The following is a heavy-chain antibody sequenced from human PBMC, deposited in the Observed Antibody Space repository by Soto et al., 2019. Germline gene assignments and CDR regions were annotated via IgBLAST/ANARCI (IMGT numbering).Heavy chain of an antibody. CDR3: ARATNYYYAMDV. V-gene: IGHV3-33*05. CDR1: GFTFISYG. J-gene: IGHJ6*02. CDR2: IPYDGSDR. Sequence: QVQLVESGGGVVQPGRSLRLSCAASGFTFISYGMHWVRQAPGKGLQWVAFIPYDGSDRYYEDSVKGRFTISRGNSKNTLYLQINSLRAEDTAVYYCARATNYYYAMDVWGQGTTVTVSS. D-gene: IGHD1-1*01.